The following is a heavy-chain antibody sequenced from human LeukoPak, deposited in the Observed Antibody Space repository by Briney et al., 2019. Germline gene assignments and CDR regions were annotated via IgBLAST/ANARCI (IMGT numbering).Heavy chain of an antibody. CDR2: INPNSGGT. Sequence: ASVKVSCKASGYTFTGYYMHWVRQAPGQGLEWMGWINPNSGGTNYAQKFQGRVTMTRDTSISTAYMELSRLRSDDTAVYYCARDRLHSGGYYYVLGYWGQGTLVTVSS. CDR3: ARDRLHSGGYYYVLGY. J-gene: IGHJ4*02. CDR1: GYTFTGYY. D-gene: IGHD3-22*01. V-gene: IGHV1-2*02.